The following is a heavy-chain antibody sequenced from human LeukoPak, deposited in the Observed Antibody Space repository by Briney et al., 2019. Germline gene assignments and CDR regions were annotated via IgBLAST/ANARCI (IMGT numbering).Heavy chain of an antibody. CDR2: IRSKAYGGTT. D-gene: IGHD3-10*01. V-gene: IGHV3-49*03. Sequence: SLRLSCTASGFTFGDYAMSWFRQAPGKGLEWVGFIRSKAYGGTTEYAASVKGRFTISRDDSKSIAYLQMNSLKTEDTAVYYCTRAYGSGDIWADYWGQGTLVTVSS. CDR3: TRAYGSGDIWADY. J-gene: IGHJ4*02. CDR1: GFTFGDYA.